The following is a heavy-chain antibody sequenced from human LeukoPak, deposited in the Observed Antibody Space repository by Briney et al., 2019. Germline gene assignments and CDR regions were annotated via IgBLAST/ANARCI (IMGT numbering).Heavy chain of an antibody. Sequence: SETLSLTCTVSGGSISSGSYYWSWIRQPPGKGLEWIGYIYHSGSTYYNPSPKSRVTISVDRSKNQFSLKLSSVTAADTAVYYCARELLLYPHWVDYWGQGTLVTVSS. CDR1: GGSISSGSYY. J-gene: IGHJ4*02. D-gene: IGHD2-2*02. CDR2: IYHSGST. CDR3: ARELLLYPHWVDY. V-gene: IGHV4-30-2*01.